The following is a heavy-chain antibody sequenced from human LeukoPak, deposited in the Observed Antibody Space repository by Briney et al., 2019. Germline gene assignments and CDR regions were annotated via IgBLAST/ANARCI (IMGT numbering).Heavy chain of an antibody. V-gene: IGHV3-15*01. CDR2: IKSKTDGGTT. CDR3: TSWLVAT. Sequence: PGGSLRLSCAASGFTFTNAWMSWVRQAPGKGLEWVGRIKSKTDGGTTDYAAPVKGRFTISRDDSKNMVFLQMSSLKAEDTAVYYCTSWLVATWGQGALVTVSS. CDR1: GFTFTNAW. J-gene: IGHJ5*02. D-gene: IGHD2-15*01.